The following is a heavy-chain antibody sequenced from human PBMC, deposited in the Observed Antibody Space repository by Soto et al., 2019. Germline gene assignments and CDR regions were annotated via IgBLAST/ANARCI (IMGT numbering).Heavy chain of an antibody. J-gene: IGHJ5*02. D-gene: IGHD3-22*01. CDR1: GGSVISSNW. CDR3: ASVGSDYDNSGYYLP. Sequence: TETLSLTCIVSGGSVISSNWLIWVRHPPGKGLEWIGEIYHSGSTTYNPSLKSRATISVDKSENQFSLRLKSVTAADTAVYYCASVGSDYDNSGYYLPWGPGTLVTVSS. V-gene: IGHV4-4*02. CDR2: IYHSGST.